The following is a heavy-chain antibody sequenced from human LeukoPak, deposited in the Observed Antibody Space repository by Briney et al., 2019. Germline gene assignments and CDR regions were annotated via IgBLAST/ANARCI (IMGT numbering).Heavy chain of an antibody. CDR1: GYTFTDYY. Sequence: ASVKISCKVSGYTFTDYYMHWVRQAPGKGLAWMGLLNRESGKTLYTEKFQGRVTITADTSTDTAYMELSSLRSEDTAVYYCATAPNWNYRNWFDPWGQGTLVTVSS. D-gene: IGHD1-7*01. J-gene: IGHJ5*02. V-gene: IGHV1-69-2*01. CDR3: ATAPNWNYRNWFDP. CDR2: LNRESGKT.